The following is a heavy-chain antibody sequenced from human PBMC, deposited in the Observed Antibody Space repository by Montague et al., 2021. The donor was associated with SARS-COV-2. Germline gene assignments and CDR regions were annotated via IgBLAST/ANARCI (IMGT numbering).Heavy chain of an antibody. CDR1: GDSTSSSNYY. CDR3: RRGAPGY. Sequence: SETLSLTCTVSGDSTSSSNYYWSWIRQPPGKGLEWIGSIYYRGSTYYNPSLKSRVTISVDTAKNQFSLKLTSVNVADTAVYYGRRGAPGYWGQGTLVTVSS. V-gene: IGHV4-39*07. J-gene: IGHJ4*02. CDR2: IYYRGST.